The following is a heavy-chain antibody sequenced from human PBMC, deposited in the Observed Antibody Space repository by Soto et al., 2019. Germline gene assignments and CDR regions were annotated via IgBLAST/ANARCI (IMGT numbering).Heavy chain of an antibody. D-gene: IGHD1-1*01. V-gene: IGHV3-33*01. Sequence: QVQLVESGGGVVQPGRSLRLSCVASGFTFSTYGMHWVRQAPGKGLEWVAMTWNDGSHKYYADPVRDRFTISRDNFKNTLYLQINSLRDEDSAVYYCTTELNDMQAFDIWGHGTMVTVSS. J-gene: IGHJ3*02. CDR3: TTELNDMQAFDI. CDR1: GFTFSTYG. CDR2: TWNDGSHK.